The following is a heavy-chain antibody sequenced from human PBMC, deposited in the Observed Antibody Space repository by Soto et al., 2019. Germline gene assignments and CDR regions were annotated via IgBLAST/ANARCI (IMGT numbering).Heavy chain of an antibody. Sequence: GGSLRLSCEASGFTFSSYAMSWVRQAPGKGLEWVSAISGSGGSKSYAHSVKGRFTISRENSKNTLYLQMNSLRAEDTAVDYCAKDLGMVAAGFYDYWGQGTLVTVSS. CDR1: GFTFSSYA. CDR3: AKDLGMVAAGFYDY. D-gene: IGHD6-13*01. J-gene: IGHJ4*02. V-gene: IGHV3-23*01. CDR2: ISGSGGSK.